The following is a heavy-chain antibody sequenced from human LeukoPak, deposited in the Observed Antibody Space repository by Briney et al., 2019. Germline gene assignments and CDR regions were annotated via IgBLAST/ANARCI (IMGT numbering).Heavy chain of an antibody. CDR2: IKSKTDGGTA. J-gene: IGHJ6*02. Sequence: GGSLRLSCAASGFTFSNYAMSWVRQAPGKGLEWVGRIKSKTDGGTADYAAPVEGRFTVSRDDSKNTLYLQMNSLKTEDTAVYYCITDPVSLPNYYYYGMDVWGQGTTVTVSS. V-gene: IGHV3-15*01. CDR3: ITDPVSLPNYYYYGMDV. CDR1: GFTFSNYA. D-gene: IGHD3-16*02.